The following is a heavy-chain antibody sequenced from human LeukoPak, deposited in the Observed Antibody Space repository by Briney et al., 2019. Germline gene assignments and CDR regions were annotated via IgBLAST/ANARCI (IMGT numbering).Heavy chain of an antibody. CDR2: IIHSGST. CDR3: ARGAKQQLVPRAEYFQH. J-gene: IGHJ1*01. D-gene: IGHD6-13*01. CDR1: GGSFSGSY. Sequence: KSSETLSLTCAVYGGSFSGSYWSWIRQSPGKGLEWIGEIIHSGSTTYNPSLKSRVTISIDTSKNQFSLKLSSVTAADTAVYYCARGAKQQLVPRAEYFQHWGQGTLVTVSS. V-gene: IGHV4-34*12.